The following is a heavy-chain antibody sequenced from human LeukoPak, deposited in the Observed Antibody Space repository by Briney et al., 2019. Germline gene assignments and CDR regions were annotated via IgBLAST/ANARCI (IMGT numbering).Heavy chain of an antibody. Sequence: ASVKVSCKASGYTFTGYYMHWVRQAPGQGLEWMGWINPNSGGTNYAQKFQGRVTMTRDMSTSTAYMELRSLRSDDTAVYYCARDIKRSRARWENLGFDPWGQGTLVTVSS. V-gene: IGHV1-2*02. CDR2: INPNSGGT. D-gene: IGHD1-14*01. J-gene: IGHJ5*02. CDR1: GYTFTGYY. CDR3: ARDIKRSRARWENLGFDP.